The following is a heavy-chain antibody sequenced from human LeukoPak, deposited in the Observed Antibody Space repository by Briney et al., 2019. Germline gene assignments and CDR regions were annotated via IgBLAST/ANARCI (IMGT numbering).Heavy chain of an antibody. CDR1: GLTFSSNG. Sequence: HPGGSLRLSCAASGLTFSSNGMHWVRQAPGKGLEWVAFIRYDESNKYYADSVKGRFTISRDNSKNTVYLQMYSLRAEDTAVYYCAISRGRWEILDYWGQGTLVTVSS. V-gene: IGHV3-30*02. D-gene: IGHD3-10*01. J-gene: IGHJ4*02. CDR2: IRYDESNK. CDR3: AISRGRWEILDY.